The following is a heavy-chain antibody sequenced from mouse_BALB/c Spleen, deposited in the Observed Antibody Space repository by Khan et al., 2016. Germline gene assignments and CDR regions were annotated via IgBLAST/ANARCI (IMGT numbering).Heavy chain of an antibody. CDR3: ARGLGRAY. CDR1: GYLITSDYA. J-gene: IGHJ3*01. V-gene: IGHV3-2*02. Sequence: EVQLQESGPGLVKPSQSLSLTCTVTGYLITSDYAWNWIRQFPGNKLEWMGYISYSGSTSYNPSLKSRISITRDTSKNQFFLQLNSVTTEDTATYYCARGLGRAYWGQGTLVTVSA. CDR2: ISYSGST. D-gene: IGHD4-1*01.